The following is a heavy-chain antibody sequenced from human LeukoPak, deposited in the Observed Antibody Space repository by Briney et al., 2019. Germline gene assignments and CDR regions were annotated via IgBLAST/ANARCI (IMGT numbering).Heavy chain of an antibody. V-gene: IGHV3-7*01. CDR3: ARDNSNKGGQLAENYYYYYMDV. D-gene: IGHD6-6*01. Sequence: GGSLRLSCAASGFTFSSYWMSWVRQAPGKGLEWVANIKQDGSEKYYVDSVKGRFTISRDNAKNSLYLQMNSLRAEDTAVYYCARDNSNKGGQLAENYYYYYMDVWGKGTTVTVSS. CDR2: IKQDGSEK. J-gene: IGHJ6*03. CDR1: GFTFSSYW.